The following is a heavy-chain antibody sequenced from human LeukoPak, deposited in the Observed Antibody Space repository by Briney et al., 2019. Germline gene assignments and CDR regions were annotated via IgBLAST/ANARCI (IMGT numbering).Heavy chain of an antibody. J-gene: IGHJ6*02. CDR3: ATTRLVPLYYYGMDV. D-gene: IGHD3-9*01. V-gene: IGHV1-24*01. Sequence: ASVKVSCKVSGYSLTELSIHWVRQAPGKGLEWMGCIGPGDGETNYAQKFQGRVTMTEDTSTDTAYMELSSLRYDDTADYYCATTRLVPLYYYGMDVWGQWTTVAVSS. CDR2: IGPGDGET. CDR1: GYSLTELS.